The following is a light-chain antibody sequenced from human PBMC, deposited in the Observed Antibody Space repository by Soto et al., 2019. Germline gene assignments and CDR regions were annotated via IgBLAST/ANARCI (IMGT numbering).Light chain of an antibody. Sequence: DIQMTQSPSSLSASVGDRVTITCRASQSISSYLNWYQQKPGKAPKLLIYAASSLQSGVPSRFSGSGSGTDFTLTIRSLQPEEFATYYCQQSYSTPPIAFGQGTRREIK. CDR3: QQSYSTPPIA. CDR2: AAS. J-gene: IGKJ5*01. V-gene: IGKV1-39*01. CDR1: QSISSY.